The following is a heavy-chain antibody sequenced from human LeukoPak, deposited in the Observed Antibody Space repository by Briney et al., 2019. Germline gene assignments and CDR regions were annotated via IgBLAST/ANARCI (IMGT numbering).Heavy chain of an antibody. Sequence: GGPLRLSCAASGFTVSYNYMSWVRQAPGKGLEWVSVIYSGGSTYYTDSVKGRFTISRDNSKNTLYLQMNTLRAEDTAVYYCARDAGSATMIAPYFDYWGQGTLVTVSS. D-gene: IGHD3-22*01. J-gene: IGHJ4*02. CDR3: ARDAGSATMIAPYFDY. V-gene: IGHV3-66*01. CDR1: GFTVSYNY. CDR2: IYSGGST.